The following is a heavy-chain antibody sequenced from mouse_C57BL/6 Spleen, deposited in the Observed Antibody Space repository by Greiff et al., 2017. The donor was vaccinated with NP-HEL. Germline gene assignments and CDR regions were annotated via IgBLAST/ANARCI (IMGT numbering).Heavy chain of an antibody. J-gene: IGHJ3*01. Sequence: QVQLQQSGPELVKPGASVKISCKASGYAFSSSWMNWVKQRPGKGLEWIGRIYPGDGDTNYNGKFKGKATLTADKSSSTAYMHLSSLTSEDSAVSVCARSADYYGSSYAWFGYWGQGTLVTVAA. CDR3: ARSADYYGSSYAWFGY. D-gene: IGHD1-1*01. V-gene: IGHV1-82*01. CDR1: GYAFSSSW. CDR2: IYPGDGDT.